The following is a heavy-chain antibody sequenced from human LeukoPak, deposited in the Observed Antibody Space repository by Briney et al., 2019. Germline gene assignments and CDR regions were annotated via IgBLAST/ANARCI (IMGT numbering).Heavy chain of an antibody. CDR1: GFTFSDAW. D-gene: IGHD3-3*01. J-gene: IGHJ6*02. Sequence: GGSLRLSCAASGFTFSDAWMNWVRQVPGKGLEWVGRIGRKTDGGTTDYAAPVKGRFTISRDDSENTLYLQMNSLKTEDTAVYYRTTYDFWSGYYNTMDVWGQGTTVTVSS. V-gene: IGHV3-15*04. CDR2: IGRKTDGGTT. CDR3: TTYDFWSGYYNTMDV.